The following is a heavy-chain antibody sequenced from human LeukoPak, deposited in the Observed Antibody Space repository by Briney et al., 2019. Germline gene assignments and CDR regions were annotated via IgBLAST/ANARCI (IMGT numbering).Heavy chain of an antibody. D-gene: IGHD3-3*01. CDR2: IYYSGST. V-gene: IGHV4-31*03. Sequence: PSETLSLTCTVSGGSISSGGYYWSWIRQHPGKGLEWIGYIYYSGSTYYNPSLKSRVTISVDTSKNQFSLKLSSVTAADTAVYYCARDQALDFWSGYYSLYYGMDVWGQGTTVTVSS. CDR1: GGSISSGGYY. J-gene: IGHJ6*02. CDR3: ARDQALDFWSGYYSLYYGMDV.